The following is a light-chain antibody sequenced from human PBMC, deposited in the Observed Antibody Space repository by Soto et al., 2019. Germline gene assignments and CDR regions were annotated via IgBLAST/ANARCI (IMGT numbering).Light chain of an antibody. CDR2: WAS. Sequence: DIVMTQSPDSLAVSLGERATVNCKSSQSVLHSSNKQNYLAWYQQKPGQPPKLLISWASTRESGVPDRFSASGSGTDFTLTISSLQAEDVAVYYCQQYYTIPPTFGQGTKVELK. V-gene: IGKV4-1*01. J-gene: IGKJ1*01. CDR3: QQYYTIPPT. CDR1: QSVLHSSNKQNY.